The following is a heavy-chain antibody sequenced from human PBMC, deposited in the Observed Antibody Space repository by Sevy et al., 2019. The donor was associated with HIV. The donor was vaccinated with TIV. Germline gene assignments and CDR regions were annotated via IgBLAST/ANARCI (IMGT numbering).Heavy chain of an antibody. J-gene: IGHJ6*02. V-gene: IGHV1-69*13. D-gene: IGHD3-10*01. CDR2: IIPIFGTA. CDR3: ARDRRGGDYYYGMDV. Sequence: ASVKVSCKASGGTFSSYAISWVRQAPGQGIEWMGGIIPIFGTANYAQKFQGRVTITADESTSTAYMELSSLRSEDMAVYYCARDRRGGDYYYGMDVSGQGTSVTVSS. CDR1: GGTFSSYA.